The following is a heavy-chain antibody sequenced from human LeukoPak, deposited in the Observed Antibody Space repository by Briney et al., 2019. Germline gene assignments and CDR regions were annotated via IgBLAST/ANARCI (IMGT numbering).Heavy chain of an antibody. Sequence: SETLSLTCTVSGGSISSYYWSWIRQPPGKGLEWIGYIYYSGSTNYNPSLKSRVTISVDTSKNQFSLKLSSVTAADTAVFYCARGGSSSFLYMDVWGKGTTVTVSS. CDR3: ARGGSSSFLYMDV. V-gene: IGHV4-59*08. D-gene: IGHD6-6*01. CDR1: GGSISSYY. J-gene: IGHJ6*03. CDR2: IYYSGST.